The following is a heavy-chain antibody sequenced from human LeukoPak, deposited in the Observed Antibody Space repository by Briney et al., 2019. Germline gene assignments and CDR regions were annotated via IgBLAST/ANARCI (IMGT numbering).Heavy chain of an antibody. D-gene: IGHD3-16*02. CDR3: TTDLYDYVWGSYRPTGY. J-gene: IGHJ4*02. V-gene: IGHV3-15*01. Sequence: GGSLRLSCAASGFTFSNAWMSWVRQAPGKGLEWVGRIKSKTDGGTTDCAAPVKGRFTISRDDSKNTLYLQMNSLKTEDTAVYYCTTDLYDYVWGSYRPTGYWGQGTLVTVSS. CDR2: IKSKTDGGTT. CDR1: GFTFSNAW.